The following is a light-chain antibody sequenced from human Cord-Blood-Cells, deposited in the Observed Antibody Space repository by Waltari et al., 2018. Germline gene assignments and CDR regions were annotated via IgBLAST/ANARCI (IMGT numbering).Light chain of an antibody. Sequence: SYELTQPPSVSVSPGQTASITCSGDKLGDKYACWYQQKPGQSPVLVIYQDSKRPSGIHERFSGSNSRNTTTLTISGTQAMYEADYYCQSWDSSTVVFGGGTKLTVL. J-gene: IGLJ2*01. CDR3: QSWDSSTVV. CDR2: QDS. V-gene: IGLV3-1*01. CDR1: KLGDKY.